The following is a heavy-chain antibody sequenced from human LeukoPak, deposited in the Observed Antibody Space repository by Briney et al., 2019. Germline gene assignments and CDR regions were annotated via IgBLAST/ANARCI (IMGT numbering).Heavy chain of an antibody. CDR2: IYYSGST. Sequence: SETLSLTCTVSGGSISSYYWSWIRQPPGKGLEWIGYIYYSGSTNYNPSLKSRVTISVDTSKNQFSLKLSSVTAADTAVYYCAREGSGWYGFDYWGQGTLVTVSS. D-gene: IGHD6-19*01. J-gene: IGHJ4*02. V-gene: IGHV4-59*01. CDR1: GGSISSYY. CDR3: AREGSGWYGFDY.